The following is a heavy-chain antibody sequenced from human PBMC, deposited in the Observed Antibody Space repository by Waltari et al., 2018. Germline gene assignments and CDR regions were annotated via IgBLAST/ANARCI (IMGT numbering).Heavy chain of an antibody. V-gene: IGHV1-2*02. CDR1: GYTFTGYY. Sequence: QVQLVQSGAEVKKPGASVKVSCKASGYTFTGYYMHWVRQAPGQGLEWMGWINPNSGGTNYAQKLQGRVTMTRDTSISTAYMELSRLRSDDTAVYYCARITRVVTFGTRGWFDPWGQGTLVTVSS. CDR2: INPNSGGT. D-gene: IGHD3-16*01. CDR3: ARITRVVTFGTRGWFDP. J-gene: IGHJ5*02.